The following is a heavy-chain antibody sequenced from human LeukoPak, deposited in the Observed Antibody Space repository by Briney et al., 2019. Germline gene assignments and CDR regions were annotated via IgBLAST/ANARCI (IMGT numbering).Heavy chain of an antibody. J-gene: IGHJ4*02. Sequence: PSETLSLTCSVPGGSISGYYWSWIRQPPGKALDGLGYIYYTGSTNYNPSLKSRVTISVDTSKNQFSLKLSSVTAADTAVYYCARFNDYSNYVDYWGQGTLVTVSS. CDR2: IYYTGST. D-gene: IGHD4-11*01. CDR3: ARFNDYSNYVDY. V-gene: IGHV4-59*08. CDR1: GGSISGYY.